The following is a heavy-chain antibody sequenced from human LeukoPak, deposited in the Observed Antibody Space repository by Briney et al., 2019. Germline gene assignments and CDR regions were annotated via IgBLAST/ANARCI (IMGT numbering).Heavy chain of an antibody. J-gene: IGHJ1*01. Sequence: GGSLRLSCAASGFAVSGNHMNWVRQAPGKGLEWVSAIFNGGSTYYADSVKGRFTISRDNSKNTLYLQMNSLRAEDTAVYYCATSIVGLTYDEHFQHWGQGTLVTVSS. CDR2: IFNGGST. CDR1: GFAVSGNH. D-gene: IGHD1-26*01. V-gene: IGHV3-53*01. CDR3: ATSIVGLTYDEHFQH.